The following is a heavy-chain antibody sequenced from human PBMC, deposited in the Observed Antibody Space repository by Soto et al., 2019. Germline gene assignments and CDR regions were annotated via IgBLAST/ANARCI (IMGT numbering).Heavy chain of an antibody. CDR1: GGSISSYY. CDR2: IYTSGST. D-gene: IGHD2-2*01. CDR3: ARACSSNSCYDVFDY. Sequence: SETLSLTCTVSGGSISSYYWSWIRQPAGKGLEWIGRIYTSGSTNYNPSLKSRVTMSVDTSKNQSSLKLSSVTAADTAVYYCARACSSNSCYDVFDYWGQGTLVTVSS. V-gene: IGHV4-4*07. J-gene: IGHJ4*02.